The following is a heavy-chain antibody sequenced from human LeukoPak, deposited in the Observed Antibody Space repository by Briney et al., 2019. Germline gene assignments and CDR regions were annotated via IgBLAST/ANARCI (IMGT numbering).Heavy chain of an antibody. V-gene: IGHV3-21*01. J-gene: IGHJ4*02. Sequence: GGSLRLXCAASGFTFSGYSMNWVRQAPGKGLEWVSSISSSSNSIYYADSVKGRFSISRDNAKNSLFLQMNSLRAEDTAVYYCARGGFKTRCYDLRGQGTLVTVSS. CDR2: ISSSSNSI. CDR1: GFTFSGYS. D-gene: IGHD2-2*01. CDR3: ARGGFKTRCYDL.